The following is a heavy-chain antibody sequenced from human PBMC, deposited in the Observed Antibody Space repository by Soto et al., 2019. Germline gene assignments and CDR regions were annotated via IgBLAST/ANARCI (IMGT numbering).Heavy chain of an antibody. V-gene: IGHV3-66*01. CDR2: IYSGGST. CDR1: GFTVSSNY. CDR3: ARTYVSGSYYYGSGFLDY. J-gene: IGHJ4*02. Sequence: GASLRLSCAASGFTVSSNYMSWVRQAPGKGLEWVSVIYSGGSTYYADSVKGRFTISRDNSKNTLYLQMNSLRAEDTAVYYCARTYVSGSYYYGSGFLDYWGQGTLVTVSS. D-gene: IGHD3-10*01.